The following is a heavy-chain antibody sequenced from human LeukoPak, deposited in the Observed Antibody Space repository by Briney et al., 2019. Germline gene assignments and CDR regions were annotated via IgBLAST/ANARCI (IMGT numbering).Heavy chain of an antibody. CDR2: TRYDGSNK. CDR3: AKDLFGDYVWGTHRAIDT. CDR1: GFSISRYG. D-gene: IGHD3-16*01. V-gene: IGHV3-30*02. J-gene: IGHJ4*02. Sequence: GGSLRVSCAGSGFSISRYGMHWVRQPPGKGLEWVAFTRYDGSNKYFADSVKGRFTISRDNSKNTLYLQMQSLRLEDSAIYYCAKDLFGDYVWGTHRAIDTWGQGTLVTVSS.